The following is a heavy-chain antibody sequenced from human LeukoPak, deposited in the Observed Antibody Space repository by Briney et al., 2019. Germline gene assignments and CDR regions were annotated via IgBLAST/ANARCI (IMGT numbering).Heavy chain of an antibody. CDR2: ITSTGT. J-gene: IGHJ5*02. D-gene: IGHD3-10*01. CDR1: GFTFSRYA. CDR3: AKENTMVQGITRWFDP. V-gene: IGHV3-23*01. Sequence: GGSLRLSCAASGFTFSRYAMSWVRQAPGKGLERVSGITSTGTYYADSVKGRFTISRDNSKNTLYLQMNSLRAEDTAVDYCAKENTMVQGITRWFDPGGQGTLVTVSS.